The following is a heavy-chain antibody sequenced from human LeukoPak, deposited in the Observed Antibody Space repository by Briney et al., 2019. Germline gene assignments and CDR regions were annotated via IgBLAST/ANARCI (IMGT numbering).Heavy chain of an antibody. J-gene: IGHJ5*02. D-gene: IGHD3-10*01. CDR2: IYYSGST. CDR1: GGSISSGDYY. V-gene: IGHV4-30-4*08. CDR3: ARDDLHSGFDP. Sequence: SETLSLTCTVSGGSISSGDYYWSWIRQPRGKGLEWIGYIYYSGSTYYNPSLESRVTISVDTSKNQFSLKLSSVTAADTAVYYCARDDLHSGFDPWGQGTLVTVSS.